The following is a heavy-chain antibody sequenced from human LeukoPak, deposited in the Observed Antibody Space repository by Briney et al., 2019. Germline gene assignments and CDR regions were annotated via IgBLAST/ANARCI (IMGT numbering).Heavy chain of an antibody. D-gene: IGHD2-2*01. J-gene: IGHJ4*02. CDR1: GGSISSYY. CDR2: IYTSGST. CDR3: AREYCSSTSCLIDY. V-gene: IGHV4-4*07. Sequence: SETLSLTRTVSGGSISSYYWSWIRQPAGKGLEWIGRIYTSGSTNYNPSLKSRVTMSVDTSKNQFSLKLSSVTAADTAVYYCAREYCSSTSCLIDYWGQGTLVTVSS.